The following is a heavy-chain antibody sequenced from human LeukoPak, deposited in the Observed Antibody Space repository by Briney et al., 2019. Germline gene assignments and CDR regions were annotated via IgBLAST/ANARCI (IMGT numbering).Heavy chain of an antibody. Sequence: ASVKVSCKASGYTFTGYYMHWVRQAPGQGLEWMGWINPNSGGTNYAQKFQGRVTMTRDTSISTAYMELSRLRSDDTAVYYCARTITMVRGVITTALPYWGQGTLVTVSS. J-gene: IGHJ4*02. CDR2: INPNSGGT. V-gene: IGHV1-2*02. D-gene: IGHD3-10*01. CDR1: GYTFTGYY. CDR3: ARTITMVRGVITTALPY.